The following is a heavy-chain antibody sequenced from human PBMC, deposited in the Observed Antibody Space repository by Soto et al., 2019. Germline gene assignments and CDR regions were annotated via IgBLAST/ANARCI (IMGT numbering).Heavy chain of an antibody. V-gene: IGHV1-18*01. J-gene: IGHJ6*02. Sequence: QVLLVQSGAEVKKSGASVKVSCKASGYTFTTYGISWVRQAPGQGLEWMGWISANNGNTNYTQKLQGRVTMTTDTSTRTAYMELRSLRSDDTAVYYCARDGLGYCGSSSCSSYYYGMDVWGQGTTVTVSS. CDR2: ISANNGNT. CDR1: GYTFTTYG. D-gene: IGHD2-2*01. CDR3: ARDGLGYCGSSSCSSYYYGMDV.